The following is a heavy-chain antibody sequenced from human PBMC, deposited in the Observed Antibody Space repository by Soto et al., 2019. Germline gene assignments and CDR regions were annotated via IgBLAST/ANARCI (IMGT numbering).Heavy chain of an antibody. J-gene: IGHJ6*02. CDR2: INSDGSTT. CDR1: GFTFSSYW. V-gene: IGHV3-74*01. CDR3: ARGVAGYYAMDV. Sequence: EVQLVESGGGLVQPGGSLRLSCAASGFTFSSYWIHWVRQAPGKGLVWVSRINSDGSTTNYADSAKGRFTISRDNDKNTLYLQVDSLRAEDTAVYYCARGVAGYYAMDVWGQGTTVTVSS. D-gene: IGHD2-15*01.